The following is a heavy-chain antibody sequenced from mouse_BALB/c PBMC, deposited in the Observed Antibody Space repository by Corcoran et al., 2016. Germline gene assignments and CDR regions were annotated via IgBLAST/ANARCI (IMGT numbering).Heavy chain of an antibody. Sequence: QIQLVQSGPELKKPGETVKISCKASGYTFTNYGKNWGKQAPGKGLKWMGWINTYTGEPTYSDDFKGRFAFYLETSASTAYLQINNLKNEETATYFCAREPYAMDYWGQGTSVTVSS. CDR2: INTYTGEP. J-gene: IGHJ4*01. CDR3: AREPYAMDY. CDR1: GYTFTNYG. V-gene: IGHV9-3-1*01.